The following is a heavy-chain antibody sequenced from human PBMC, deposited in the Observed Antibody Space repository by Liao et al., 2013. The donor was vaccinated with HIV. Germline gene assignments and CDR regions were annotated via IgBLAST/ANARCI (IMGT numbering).Heavy chain of an antibody. J-gene: IGHJ6*03. D-gene: IGHD5-18*01. CDR1: GGSFSGYY. V-gene: IGHV4-34*01. CDR2: INHSGST. Sequence: QVQLQQWGAGLLKPSETLSLTCAVYGGSFSGYYWSWIRQPPGKGLEWIGEINHSGSTNYNPSLKSRVTISVDTSKNQFSLKLSSVTAADTAVYYCARVRYTAMARYYYYYYMDVWGKGTTVTVSS. CDR3: ARVRYTAMARYYYYYYMDV.